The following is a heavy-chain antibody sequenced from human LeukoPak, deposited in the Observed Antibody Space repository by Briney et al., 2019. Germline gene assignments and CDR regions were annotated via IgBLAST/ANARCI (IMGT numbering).Heavy chain of an antibody. J-gene: IGHJ4*02. D-gene: IGHD6-13*01. Sequence: ASVKVSCKASGYTFTGYYMHWVRQAPGQGLEWMGWISAYNGNTNYAQKLQGRVTMTTDTSTSTAYMELRSLRSDDTAVYYCARGIAAAGLYYFDYWGQGTLVTVSS. CDR3: ARGIAAAGLYYFDY. CDR2: ISAYNGNT. CDR1: GYTFTGYY. V-gene: IGHV1-18*04.